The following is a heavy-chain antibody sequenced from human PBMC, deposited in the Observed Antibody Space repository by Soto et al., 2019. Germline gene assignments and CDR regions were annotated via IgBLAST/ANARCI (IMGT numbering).Heavy chain of an antibody. J-gene: IGHJ4*02. CDR3: ARRPNDDVLTGYYFDS. D-gene: IGHD3-9*01. V-gene: IGHV5-51*01. CDR2: IYPDYSDT. CDR1: GYSFGHYW. Sequence: GESLKISCKGSGYSFGHYWIAWVRQTPGKGLEWMGLIYPDYSDTSYSPSFQGQVTISADKSVNTAYLQWNNLKASDTAIYYCARRPNDDVLTGYYFDSWGQGALVTVSS.